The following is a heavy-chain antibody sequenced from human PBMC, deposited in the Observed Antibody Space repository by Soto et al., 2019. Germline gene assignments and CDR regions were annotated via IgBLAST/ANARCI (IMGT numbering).Heavy chain of an antibody. J-gene: IGHJ4*02. CDR3: ARGPSSLTRFDY. V-gene: IGHV3-30-3*01. Sequence: GGSLRFSCAASGFTFSSYAMHWVRQAPGKGLEWVAVISYDGSNKYYGDSVKGRFTISRDNSKNTLYLQMNSLRAEDTAVYYCARGPSSLTRFDYWGQGTLVTVSS. CDR1: GFTFSSYA. D-gene: IGHD2-2*01. CDR2: ISYDGSNK.